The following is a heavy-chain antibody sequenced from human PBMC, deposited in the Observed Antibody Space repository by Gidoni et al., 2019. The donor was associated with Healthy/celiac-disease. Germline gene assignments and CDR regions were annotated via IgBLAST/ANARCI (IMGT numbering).Heavy chain of an antibody. V-gene: IGHV3-30*04. Sequence: QVQLVASGGGVVQPGRSLRLSCAASGFTFSSYAMHWVRQAPGKGLEWVAVISYDGSNKYYADSVKGRFTISRDNSKNTLYLQMNSLRAEDTAVYYCARDLRYFDWLLYSGFDYWGQGTLVTVSS. D-gene: IGHD3-9*01. J-gene: IGHJ4*02. CDR2: ISYDGSNK. CDR3: ARDLRYFDWLLYSGFDY. CDR1: GFTFSSYA.